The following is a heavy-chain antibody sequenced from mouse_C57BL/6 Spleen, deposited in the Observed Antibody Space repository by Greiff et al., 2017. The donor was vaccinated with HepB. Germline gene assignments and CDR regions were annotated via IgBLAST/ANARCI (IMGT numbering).Heavy chain of an antibody. J-gene: IGHJ3*01. CDR2: IDPSDSET. D-gene: IGHD2-3*01. Sequence: FQLQQPGAELVRPGSSVKLSCKASGYTFTSYWMHWVKQRPIQGLEWIGNIDPSDSETHYNQKFKDKATLTVDKSSSTAYMQLSSLTSEDSAVYYCARDYDGYYVGAYWGQGTLVTVSA. CDR3: ARDYDGYYVGAY. V-gene: IGHV1-52*01. CDR1: GYTFTSYW.